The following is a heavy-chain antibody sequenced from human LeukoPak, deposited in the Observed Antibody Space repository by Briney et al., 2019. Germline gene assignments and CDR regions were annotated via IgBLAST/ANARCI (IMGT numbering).Heavy chain of an antibody. CDR3: ATALWDGYKNY. CDR2: FDPEDGET. D-gene: IGHD5-24*01. CDR1: GYTLTELS. J-gene: IGHJ4*02. V-gene: IGHV1-24*01. Sequence: ASVKVSCKVSGYTLTELSMHWMRQAPGRGLEWMGGFDPEDGETIYAQKFQGRVTMTVDTSADTAYMELSSLRSEDMAVYYCATALWDGYKNYWGQGTLVTVSS.